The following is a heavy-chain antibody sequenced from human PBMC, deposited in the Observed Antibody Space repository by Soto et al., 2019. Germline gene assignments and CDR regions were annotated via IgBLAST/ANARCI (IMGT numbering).Heavy chain of an antibody. CDR2: INAGNGNT. Sequence: QVQLVQSGAEVKKPGASVKVSCKASGYTFTRYAIHWVRQAPGQMLEWMGWINAGNGNTKYSENLQGRVTITRDTTASTAYMELSSLRPEDTAVYYCARDEDYWGQGTLVTVSS. CDR1: GYTFTRYA. V-gene: IGHV1-3*01. CDR3: ARDEDY. J-gene: IGHJ4*02.